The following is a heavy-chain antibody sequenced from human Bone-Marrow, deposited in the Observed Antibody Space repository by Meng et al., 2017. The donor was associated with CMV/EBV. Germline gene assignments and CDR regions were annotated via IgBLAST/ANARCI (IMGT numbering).Heavy chain of an antibody. V-gene: IGHV1-2*02. Sequence: ASVKVSCKASGYTFTYRYLHWVRQAPGQGLEWMGWINPNSGDTNYAQKFQGRVTMTRDTSISTAYMELSRLRSDDTAVYYCARFGYCSSTSCLYYFDYWGQGTLVTVSS. CDR1: GYTFTYRY. J-gene: IGHJ4*02. CDR3: ARFGYCSSTSCLYYFDY. D-gene: IGHD2-2*03. CDR2: INPNSGDT.